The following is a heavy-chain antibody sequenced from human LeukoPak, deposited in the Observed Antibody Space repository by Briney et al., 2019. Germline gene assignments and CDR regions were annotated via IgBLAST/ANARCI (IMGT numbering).Heavy chain of an antibody. CDR1: GFSFSSHD. D-gene: IGHD3-10*01. V-gene: IGHV3-21*01. CDR3: VREGSGSTHYMDV. J-gene: IGHJ6*03. CDR2: ITGSSTSI. Sequence: GGSLRLSCATSGFSFSSHDMNWVRQAPGKGLEWVSSITGSSTSIEYADSVKGRFAISRDNAKNSLFLQMDSLRVDDTAVYYCVREGSGSTHYMDVRGKGTTVTVSS.